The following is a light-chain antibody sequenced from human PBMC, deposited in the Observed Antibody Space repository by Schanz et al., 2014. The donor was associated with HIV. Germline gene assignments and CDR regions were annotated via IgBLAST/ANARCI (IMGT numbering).Light chain of an antibody. CDR1: SSDIGAYNY. CDR3: SSYTGSNIVV. V-gene: IGLV2-14*03. CDR2: DVN. Sequence: QSALTQPASVSGSPGQSITISCTGTSSDIGAYNYVSWYQQHPGKAPKLMIYDVNIRPSGVSNRFSGSKSGNTASLTISGLQAEDEADYYCSSYTGSNIVVFGGGTKLTVL. J-gene: IGLJ2*01.